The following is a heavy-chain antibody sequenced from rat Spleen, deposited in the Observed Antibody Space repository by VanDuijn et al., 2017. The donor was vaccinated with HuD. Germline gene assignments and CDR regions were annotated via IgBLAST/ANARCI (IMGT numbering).Heavy chain of an antibody. CDR2: ISHDGSST. CDR3: ARGYFDY. V-gene: IGHV5-29*01. J-gene: IGHJ2*01. CDR1: GFTFSDYY. Sequence: EVQLVESDGGLVQPGRSLKLSCAASGFTFSDYYMAWVRQAPTKGLEWVATISHDGSSTYYRDSVKGRFTISRDNAKSTLYLQMDSLRSEDTATYYCARGYFDYWGQGVMVTVSS.